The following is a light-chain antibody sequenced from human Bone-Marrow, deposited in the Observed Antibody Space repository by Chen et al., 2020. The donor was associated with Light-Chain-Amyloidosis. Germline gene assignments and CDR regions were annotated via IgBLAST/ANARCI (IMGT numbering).Light chain of an antibody. Sequence: SALTQPASVSGSPGPSLTIPCTGTSSDVGGYNYVSWYQQHPGKATKLMIYDVSNLPSGVSNRFSGSKSGNTASLTISGLQAEDEADYYCSSYTSSSTLVFGGGTKLTVL. CDR2: DVS. V-gene: IGLV2-14*01. CDR1: SSDVGGYNY. J-gene: IGLJ2*01. CDR3: SSYTSSSTLV.